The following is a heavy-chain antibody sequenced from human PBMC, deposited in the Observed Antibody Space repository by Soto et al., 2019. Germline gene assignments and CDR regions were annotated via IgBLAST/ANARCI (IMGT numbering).Heavy chain of an antibody. D-gene: IGHD5-18*01. CDR3: AREAPGLTAMVPFDY. V-gene: IGHV4-4*07. CDR2: IYTSGST. CDR1: GGSISSYY. Sequence: QVQLQESGPGLVKPSETLSLTCTVSGGSISSYYWSWIRQPAGKGLEWIGRIYTSGSTNYNPSLKSRVTMSVDTSKNQCSLKLSSVTAADTAVYYCAREAPGLTAMVPFDYWGQGTLVTVSS. J-gene: IGHJ4*02.